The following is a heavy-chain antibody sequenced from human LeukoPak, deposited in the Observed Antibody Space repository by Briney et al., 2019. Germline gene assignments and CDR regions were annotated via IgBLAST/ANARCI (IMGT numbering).Heavy chain of an antibody. Sequence: GGSLRLSCAASGFPFSSYSMSWVRQAPGKGLEWVSVIYSGGSTYYADSVKGRFTISRDNSKNTLYLQMNSLRAEDTAVYYCARDPGCSSTSCYADPLSRRFDPWGQGTLVTVSS. CDR1: GFPFSSYS. CDR2: IYSGGST. D-gene: IGHD2-2*01. CDR3: ARDPGCSSTSCYADPLSRRFDP. V-gene: IGHV3-66*01. J-gene: IGHJ5*02.